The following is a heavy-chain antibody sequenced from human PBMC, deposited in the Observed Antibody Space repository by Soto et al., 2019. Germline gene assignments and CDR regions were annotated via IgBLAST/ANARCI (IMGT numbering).Heavy chain of an antibody. CDR1: GGTFSSYA. Sequence: QVQLVQSGAEVKKPGSSVKVSCKASGGTFSSYAISWVRQAPGQGLEWMGGIIPIFGTATYAQKFQGRVTITADECTSTACMELSSLRSEDTAVYYCAREYCSGGSCYRGYNWFDPWGQGTLVTVST. CDR3: AREYCSGGSCYRGYNWFDP. D-gene: IGHD2-15*01. J-gene: IGHJ5*02. V-gene: IGHV1-69*01. CDR2: IIPIFGTA.